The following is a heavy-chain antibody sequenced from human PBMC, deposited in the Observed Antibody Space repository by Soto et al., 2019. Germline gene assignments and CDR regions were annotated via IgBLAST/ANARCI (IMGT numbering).Heavy chain of an antibody. V-gene: IGHV3-33*01. J-gene: IGHJ4*02. D-gene: IGHD2-15*01. CDR3: ARERGDILVVVANRLLDY. Sequence: QVQLVESGGGVVQPGRSLRLSWAASGFTVSSYGMHWVRQAPGKGLEWVAVIWYDGSNKYYADSVKGRFTISRDNSKNTLYLQMNSLRAEDTAVYYCARERGDILVVVANRLLDYCGQGTLATVSS. CDR2: IWYDGSNK. CDR1: GFTVSSYG.